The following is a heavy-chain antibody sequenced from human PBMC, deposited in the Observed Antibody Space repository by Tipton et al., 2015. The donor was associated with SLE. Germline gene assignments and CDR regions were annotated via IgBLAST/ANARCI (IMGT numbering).Heavy chain of an antibody. D-gene: IGHD6-19*01. CDR1: GFTFSSYW. CDR2: IKQDGSGK. V-gene: IGHV3-7*03. Sequence: SLRLSCAASGFTFSSYWMSWVRQAPGKGLEWVANIKQDGSGKYYVDSVKGRFTISRDNAKNSLYLQMNSLRAEDTAVYYCARDRRGYSSGGGYFDLWGRGTLVTVSS. CDR3: ARDRRGYSSGGGYFDL. J-gene: IGHJ2*01.